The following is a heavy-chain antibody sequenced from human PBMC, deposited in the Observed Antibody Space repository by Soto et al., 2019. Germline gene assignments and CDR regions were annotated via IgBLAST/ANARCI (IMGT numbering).Heavy chain of an antibody. CDR1: GGSISSLY. CDR2: IYYSGST. J-gene: IGHJ4*02. Sequence: SQTLSLTCTVSGGSISSLYWSWIRQPPGKGLEWIGYIYYSGSTNYNPSLKSRVTISVDTSKNQFSLKLSSVTAADTAVYYCARARVVPAAQFDYWGQGTLVTVSS. D-gene: IGHD2-2*01. V-gene: IGHV4-59*11. CDR3: ARARVVPAAQFDY.